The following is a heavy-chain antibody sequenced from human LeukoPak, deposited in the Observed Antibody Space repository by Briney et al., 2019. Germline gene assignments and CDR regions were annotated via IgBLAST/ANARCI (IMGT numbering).Heavy chain of an antibody. V-gene: IGHV3-48*03. CDR2: ITSDANTI. CDR3: ARDFLSGGSDSFDI. CDR1: GFTFSPYE. Sequence: PGGSLRLSCAASGFTFSPYEMNWVRQAPGKGVEWISYITSDANTIYYADSVKGRFTISRDNAKNSLYLQMNSLRAEDTAVYYCARDFLSGGSDSFDIWGQGTMVTVSS. D-gene: IGHD1-26*01. J-gene: IGHJ3*02.